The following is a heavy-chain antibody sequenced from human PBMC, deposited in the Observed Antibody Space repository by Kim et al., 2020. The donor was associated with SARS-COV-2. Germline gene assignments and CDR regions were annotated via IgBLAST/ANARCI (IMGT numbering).Heavy chain of an antibody. CDR2: ISKTGGST. J-gene: IGHJ4*02. CDR3: AKYRGSTPETWYFDY. CDR1: GFTFSNYA. V-gene: IGHV3-23*01. D-gene: IGHD3-16*02. Sequence: GGSLRLSCAASGFTFSNYAMSWVRQAPGKGLEWVSTISKTGGSTNYPDSVKGRFTISRDNSKNTLYLQVNSLRAEDTAVYYCAKYRGSTPETWYFDYWGQGTLVTVSS.